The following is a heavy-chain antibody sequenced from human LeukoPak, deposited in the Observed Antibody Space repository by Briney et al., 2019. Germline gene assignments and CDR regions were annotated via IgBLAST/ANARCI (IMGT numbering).Heavy chain of an antibody. CDR2: ISGSGGST. Sequence: GGSLRLSCAASEFTFSSYAMSWVRQAPGKGLEWVSAISGSGGSTYYADSVKGRFTISRDNSKNTLYLQMNSLRAEDTAVYYCAKDTRPYGSGSYYFDYWGQGTLVTVSS. V-gene: IGHV3-23*01. CDR1: EFTFSSYA. D-gene: IGHD3-10*01. CDR3: AKDTRPYGSGSYYFDY. J-gene: IGHJ4*02.